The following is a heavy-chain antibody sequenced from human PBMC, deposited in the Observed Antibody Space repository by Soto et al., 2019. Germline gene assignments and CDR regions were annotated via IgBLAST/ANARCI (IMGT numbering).Heavy chain of an antibody. V-gene: IGHV1-46*01. Sequence: ASVKVSCKASGYTFTNYYIHWVRQAPVQGLEWMAIINPSGGSTNYAQKFQGRVTMTRDTPFSTAYMELSRLRSDDTAVYYCARSRLGVFGYYGLDVWGQGTTVTVSS. CDR2: INPSGGST. CDR3: ARSRLGVFGYYGLDV. D-gene: IGHD3-3*01. CDR1: GYTFTNYY. J-gene: IGHJ6*02.